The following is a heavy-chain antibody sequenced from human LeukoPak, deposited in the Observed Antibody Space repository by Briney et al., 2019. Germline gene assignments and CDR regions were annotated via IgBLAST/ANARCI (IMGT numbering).Heavy chain of an antibody. J-gene: IGHJ5*02. Sequence: GGSLRLSCAASGFTFSSYAMSWVRQAPGKGLEWVSGISGSGGNTYYADSVKGRFTISRDTSKNTLCLQVNSLRAEDTAVYYCAKGGPGFNWFDPWGQGTLVTVSS. CDR2: ISGSGGNT. V-gene: IGHV3-23*01. CDR3: AKGGPGFNWFDP. CDR1: GFTFSSYA.